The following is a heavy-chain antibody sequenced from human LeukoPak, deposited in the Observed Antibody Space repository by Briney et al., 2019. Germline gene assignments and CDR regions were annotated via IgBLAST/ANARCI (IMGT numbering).Heavy chain of an antibody. Sequence: ASVKVSCNASGYTFTSYYMHWVRQAPGQGLEWMGIINPSGGSTSYAQKFQGRVTMTRDTSTSTVYMELSSLRSEDTAVYYCARDSYDSSGYYDFRAWYFDLWGRGTLVTVSS. J-gene: IGHJ2*01. D-gene: IGHD3-22*01. V-gene: IGHV1-46*01. CDR3: ARDSYDSSGYYDFRAWYFDL. CDR1: GYTFTSYY. CDR2: INPSGGST.